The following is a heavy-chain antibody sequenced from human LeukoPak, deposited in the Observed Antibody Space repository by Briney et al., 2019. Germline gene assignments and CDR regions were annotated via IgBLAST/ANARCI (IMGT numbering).Heavy chain of an antibody. Sequence: PSETLSLACTVSGGSISSSSYYWGWIRQPPGKGLEWIGSIYYSGSTYYNPSLKSRVTISVDTSKNQFSLKLSSVTAADTAVYYCAREWELLDWFDPWGQGTLVTVSS. D-gene: IGHD1-26*01. CDR1: GGSISSSSYY. CDR2: IYYSGST. V-gene: IGHV4-39*07. CDR3: AREWELLDWFDP. J-gene: IGHJ5*02.